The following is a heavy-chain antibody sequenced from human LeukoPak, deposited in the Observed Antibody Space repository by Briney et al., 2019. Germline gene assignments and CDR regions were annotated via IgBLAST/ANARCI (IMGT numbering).Heavy chain of an antibody. V-gene: IGHV3-23*01. Sequence: GSLRLSCAASGFTFSSYGMSWVRQAPGKGLEWVSAISGSGGSTYYADSVKGRFTISRDNSKNTLYLQMNSLRAEDTAVYYCAKGSEQWLAPLYYFDYWGQGTLVTVSS. J-gene: IGHJ4*02. CDR1: GFTFSSYG. D-gene: IGHD6-19*01. CDR3: AKGSEQWLAPLYYFDY. CDR2: ISGSGGST.